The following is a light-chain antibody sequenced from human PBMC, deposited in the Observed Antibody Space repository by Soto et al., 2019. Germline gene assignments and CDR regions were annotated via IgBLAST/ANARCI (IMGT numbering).Light chain of an antibody. J-gene: IGKJ1*01. Sequence: EIVMTQSPATLSVSPGERATLSCRASQSVSSNLAWYQQKPGQAPRLLIYGASTRATGIPARFSGSGSGTEFTLTSSNLQSEDFAVYYCQQYNNWPRTFGQGTKVEIK. CDR2: GAS. CDR1: QSVSSN. V-gene: IGKV3-15*01. CDR3: QQYNNWPRT.